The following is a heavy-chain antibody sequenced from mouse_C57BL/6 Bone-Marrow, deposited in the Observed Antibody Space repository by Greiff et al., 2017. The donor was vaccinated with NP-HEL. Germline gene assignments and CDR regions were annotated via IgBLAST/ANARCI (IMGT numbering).Heavy chain of an antibody. CDR3: ARAGDYDYDVIVFAY. V-gene: IGHV5-16*01. D-gene: IGHD2-4*01. CDR1: GFTFSDYY. J-gene: IGHJ3*01. CDR2: INYDGSSN. Sequence: EVQLQESEGGLVQPGSSMKLSCTASGFTFSDYYMAWVRQVPEKGLEWVANINYDGSSNYYLDSLKSRFIISRDNAKNILYLQMSSLKSEDTATYYCARAGDYDYDVIVFAYWGQGTLVTVSA.